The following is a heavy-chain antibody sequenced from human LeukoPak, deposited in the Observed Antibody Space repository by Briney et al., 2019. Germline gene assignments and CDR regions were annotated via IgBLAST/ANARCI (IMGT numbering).Heavy chain of an antibody. CDR3: ARAPNGFGAFDI. CDR2: IYYSGST. J-gene: IGHJ3*02. CDR1: GGSISGYY. Sequence: SETLSLTCTVSGGSISGYYWSWIRQPPGKGLEWIGYIYYSGSTDYNPSLKSRVTISVDTSKNQFSLKMSSVTAADTAVYYCARAPNGFGAFDIWGPGTMVTVSS. D-gene: IGHD2-8*01. V-gene: IGHV4-59*01.